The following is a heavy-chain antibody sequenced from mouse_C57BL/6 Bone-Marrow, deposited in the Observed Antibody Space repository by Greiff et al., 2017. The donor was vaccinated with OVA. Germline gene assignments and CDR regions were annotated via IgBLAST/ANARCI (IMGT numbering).Heavy chain of an antibody. CDR3: ARLGSGYAMDY. V-gene: IGHV5-17*01. CDR1: GFTFSDYG. Sequence: EVKLVESGGGLVKPGGSLKLSCAASGFTFSDYGMHWVRQAPEKGLEWVAYISSGSSTIYYADTVKGRFTISRDNAKNTLFLQMTSLRSEDTAMYYCARLGSGYAMDYWGQGTSVTVSS. J-gene: IGHJ4*01. D-gene: IGHD1-1*01. CDR2: ISSGSSTI.